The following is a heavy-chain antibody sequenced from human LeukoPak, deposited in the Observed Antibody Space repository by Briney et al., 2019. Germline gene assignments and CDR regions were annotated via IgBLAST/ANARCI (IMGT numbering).Heavy chain of an antibody. V-gene: IGHV1-69*05. CDR3: ARDADRWLGRPAYMDV. CDR1: GGTFSSYA. CDR2: IIPIFGTA. D-gene: IGHD6-19*01. Sequence: GASVKVSCKASGGTFSSYAISWVRQAPGQGLEWMGGIIPIFGTANYAQKFQGRVTITTDESTSTAYMELSSLRSEDTAVYYCARDADRWLGRPAYMDVWGKGTTVTVSS. J-gene: IGHJ6*03.